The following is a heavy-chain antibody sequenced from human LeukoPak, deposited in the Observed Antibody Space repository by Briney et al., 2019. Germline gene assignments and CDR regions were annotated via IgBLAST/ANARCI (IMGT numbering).Heavy chain of an antibody. CDR2: IYYIGST. CDR3: ASTRYCSSTSCYTGYYYYYYMDV. J-gene: IGHJ6*03. D-gene: IGHD2-2*02. CDR1: GGSISSYY. Sequence: PSETLSLTCTVSGGSISSYYWSWIRQPPGKGLEWIGYIYYIGSTNYNPSLKSRVTISVDTSNNQFSLKLNSVTAADTAVYYCASTRYCSSTSCYTGYYYYYYMDVWGKGTTVTVSS. V-gene: IGHV4-59*01.